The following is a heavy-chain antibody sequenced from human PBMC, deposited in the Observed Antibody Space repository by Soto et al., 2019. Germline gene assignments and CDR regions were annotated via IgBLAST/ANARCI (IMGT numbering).Heavy chain of an antibody. D-gene: IGHD3-3*01. CDR3: ARYYDFWSGYYTNWFDP. Sequence: QLQLQESGPGLVKPSETLSLTCTVSGGSISSSSYYWVWIRQPPGKGLEWIGSIYYSGSTYYNPSLTSRVTISVDTSKNQFSLKLSSVTAADTAVSYGARYYDFWSGYYTNWFDPWGQGTLVTVSS. J-gene: IGHJ5*02. CDR1: GGSISSSSYY. V-gene: IGHV4-39*01. CDR2: IYYSGST.